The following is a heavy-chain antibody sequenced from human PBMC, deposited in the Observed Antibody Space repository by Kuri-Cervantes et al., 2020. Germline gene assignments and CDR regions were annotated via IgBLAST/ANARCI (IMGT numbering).Heavy chain of an antibody. Sequence: LSLTCAASGFTFDDYAMHWVRQAPGKGLEWVSAISGSGGSTYYADSVKGRFTISRDNSKNTLYLQMNSLRAEDTAVYYCAKTKVVAYYYGSGSYFDYWGQGTLVTVSS. J-gene: IGHJ4*02. V-gene: IGHV3-23*01. CDR1: GFTFDDYA. CDR2: ISGSGGST. CDR3: AKTKVVAYYYGSGSYFDY. D-gene: IGHD3-10*01.